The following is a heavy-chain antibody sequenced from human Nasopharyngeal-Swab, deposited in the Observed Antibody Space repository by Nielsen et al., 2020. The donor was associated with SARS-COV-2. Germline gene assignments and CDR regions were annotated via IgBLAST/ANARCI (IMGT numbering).Heavy chain of an antibody. D-gene: IGHD3-3*01. V-gene: IGHV4-59*01. CDR2: IYYSGSS. Sequence: WIRQPPGKGLEWIGYIYYSGSSNYNPSLKSRVTISVDTSRNQFSLKLSSVTAADTAVYVPYDFWSGYPYYFDYWGQGTLVTASS. CDR3: YDFWSGYPYYFDY. J-gene: IGHJ4*02.